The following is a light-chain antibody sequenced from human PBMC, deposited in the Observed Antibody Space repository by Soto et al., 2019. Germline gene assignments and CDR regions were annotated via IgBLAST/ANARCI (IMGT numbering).Light chain of an antibody. CDR2: AAS. CDR1: QGIRND. J-gene: IGKJ1*01. CDR3: LQDYNDPRT. V-gene: IGKV1-6*01. Sequence: AIHMTPSPSSLSASVGDRVTITCRASQGIRNDLGWYQQKPGKAPKLLIYAASSLQSGVPSRFSGSGSGTDFPLTISSLQPEDFATYYCLQDYNDPRTFGQGTKVDIK.